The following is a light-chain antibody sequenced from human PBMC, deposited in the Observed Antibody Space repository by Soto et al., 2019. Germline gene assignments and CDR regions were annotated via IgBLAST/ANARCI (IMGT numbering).Light chain of an antibody. J-gene: IGKJ1*01. CDR3: LQRHNCPWT. V-gene: IGKV1-6*01. Sequence: AIQMTQSPSSLSASVGDRVTITCRASQGIRNDLAWYQQKPGNAPKLLIYDAFNLQTGIPSRFSGSGFGTDFTLTISSLQPEDFATYYCLQRHNCPWTFGQGTKVEIK. CDR2: DAF. CDR1: QGIRND.